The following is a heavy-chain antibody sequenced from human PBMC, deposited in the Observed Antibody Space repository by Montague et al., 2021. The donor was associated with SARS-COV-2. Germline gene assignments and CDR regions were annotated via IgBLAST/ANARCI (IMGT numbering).Heavy chain of an antibody. CDR3: ARHPIGSFPRYGMDV. D-gene: IGHD2-15*01. Sequence: SETLFLTCTVSGGSISSYYWSWIRQPPGKGLEWIGYIYYSESTNYNPSLKSRVTISVDTSKNQFSLKLSSVTAADTAVYYCARHPIGSFPRYGMDVWGQGTTVTVSS. J-gene: IGHJ6*02. CDR2: IYYSEST. CDR1: GGSISSYY. V-gene: IGHV4-59*08.